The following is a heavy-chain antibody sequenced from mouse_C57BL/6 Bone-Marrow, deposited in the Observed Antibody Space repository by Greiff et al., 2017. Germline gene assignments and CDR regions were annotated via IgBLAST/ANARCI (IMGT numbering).Heavy chain of an antibody. CDR1: GFTFSDAW. V-gene: IGHV6-6*01. Sequence: EVKVEESGGGLVQPGGSMKLSCAASGFTFSDAWMDWVRQSPGKGLEWVAEIRNKANNHATYYAESVKGRFTISRDDSTSSVYLQMNSLRAEATGIYYCTRRDGYYFYAMDYWGQGTSVTVSS. J-gene: IGHJ4*01. CDR2: IRNKANNHAT. D-gene: IGHD2-3*01. CDR3: TRRDGYYFYAMDY.